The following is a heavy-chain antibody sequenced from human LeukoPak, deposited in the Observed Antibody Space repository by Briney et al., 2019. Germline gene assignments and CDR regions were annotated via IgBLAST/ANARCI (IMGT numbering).Heavy chain of an antibody. CDR1: GLTVSSNY. Sequence: GGSLRLSCAASGLTVSSNYMSWVRQAPGKGLEWVSVIYSGGSTYYADSVKGRFTISRDNSKNTLYLQMNSLRAEDTAVYYCARDRRISQSYYYYGMDVWGQGTTVTVSS. CDR2: IYSGGST. CDR3: ARDRRISQSYYYYGMDV. J-gene: IGHJ6*02. D-gene: IGHD2-15*01. V-gene: IGHV3-66*02.